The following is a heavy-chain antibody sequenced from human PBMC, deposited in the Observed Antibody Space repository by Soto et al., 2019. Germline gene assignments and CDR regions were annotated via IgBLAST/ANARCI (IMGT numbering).Heavy chain of an antibody. J-gene: IGHJ4*02. CDR2: ISSTTNYI. CDR3: ARESEDLTSNFDY. CDR1: GFTFTRYS. Sequence: GGSLRLSCAASGFTFTRYSMNWVRQAPGKGLEWVSSISSTTNYIYYADSMKGRFTVSRDNAKNSAYLEMNSLSAEDTAVYYCARESEDLTSNFDYWGQGTLVTVSS. V-gene: IGHV3-21*01.